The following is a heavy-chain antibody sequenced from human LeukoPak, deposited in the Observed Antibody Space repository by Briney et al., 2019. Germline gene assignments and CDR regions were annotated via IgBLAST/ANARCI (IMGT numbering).Heavy chain of an antibody. CDR2: IYSGGST. J-gene: IGHJ4*02. V-gene: IGHV3-66*01. CDR1: GFTDSSNY. Sequence: PGGSLRLSCAASGFTDSSNYMSWVRQAPGKGLEWVSVIYSGGSTYYADSVKGRFTISRDNSKNTLYLQMNSLRAEDTAVYYCARDIRYSGSYLSSYFDYWGQGTLVTVSS. D-gene: IGHD1-26*01. CDR3: ARDIRYSGSYLSSYFDY.